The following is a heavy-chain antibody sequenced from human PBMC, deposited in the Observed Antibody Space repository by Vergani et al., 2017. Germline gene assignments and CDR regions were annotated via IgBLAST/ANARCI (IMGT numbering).Heavy chain of an antibody. D-gene: IGHD1-26*01. CDR1: GYTFTSYA. CDR2: ISPKTGDT. V-gene: IGHV1-2*02. CDR3: AHSWNFGRRDWFDA. Sequence: QVQLVQSGSELKKPGASVKVSCKASGYTFTSYAMNWVRQAPVQGLDWMGWISPKTGDTDYLQGFQDRVTMTRDASTKTVYLKMTRLTSDDTAIYYCAHSWNFGRRDWFDAWGPGTLVTVSS. J-gene: IGHJ5*02.